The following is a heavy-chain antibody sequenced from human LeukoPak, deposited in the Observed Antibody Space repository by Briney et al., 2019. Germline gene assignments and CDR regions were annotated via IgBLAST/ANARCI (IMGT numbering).Heavy chain of an antibody. CDR3: ARDKGQLVDAFDI. J-gene: IGHJ3*02. CDR1: GGTFSSYA. D-gene: IGHD6-13*01. V-gene: IGHV1-69*01. CDR2: IIPIFGTA. Sequence: SVKVSCKASGGTFSSYAISWVRQAPGQGLEWMGGIIPIFGTANYAQKFQGRVTITADESTSTAYMELSSLRSEDTAVYYCARDKGQLVDAFDIWGQGTMVTVSS.